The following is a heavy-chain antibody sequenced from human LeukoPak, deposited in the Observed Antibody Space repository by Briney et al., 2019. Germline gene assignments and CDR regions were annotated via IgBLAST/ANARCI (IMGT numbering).Heavy chain of an antibody. CDR3: ARVPRRNSSSYYFDY. J-gene: IGHJ4*02. CDR2: IIPIFGTA. D-gene: IGHD6-6*01. V-gene: IGHV1-69*13. Sequence: SVKVSCKASGYTFTSYGISWVRQAPGQGLEWMGGIIPIFGTANYAQEFQGRVTITADESTSTAYMELSSLRSEDTAVYYCARVPRRNSSSYYFDYWGQGTLVTVSS. CDR1: GYTFTSYG.